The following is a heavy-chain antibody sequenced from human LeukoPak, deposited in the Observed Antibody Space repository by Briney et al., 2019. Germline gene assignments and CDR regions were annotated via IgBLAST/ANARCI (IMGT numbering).Heavy chain of an antibody. V-gene: IGHV3-23*01. Sequence: GRSLRLSCAASGFTFSGYAMHWVRQAPGKGLEWVSAISGSGGSTYYADSVKGRFTISRDNSKNTLYLQMNSLRAEDTAVYYCAKGGLIAALYYFDYWGQGTLVTVSS. CDR3: AKGGLIAALYYFDY. CDR2: ISGSGGST. D-gene: IGHD6-6*01. CDR1: GFTFSGYA. J-gene: IGHJ4*02.